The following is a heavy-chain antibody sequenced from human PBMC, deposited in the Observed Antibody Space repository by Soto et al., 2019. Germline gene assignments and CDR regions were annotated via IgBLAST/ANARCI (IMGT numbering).Heavy chain of an antibody. CDR2: ISGSGGST. Sequence: EVQLLESGGGLVQPGGSLRLSCAASGFTFSSYAMSWVRQAPGKGLEWVSAISGSGGSTYYADSVKGRFTISRDNSKNTLYMQMNSLRAEETAVYYCAKDRGAYYDSSGPNWFDRWGQGTLVTVS. CDR1: GFTFSSYA. CDR3: AKDRGAYYDSSGPNWFDR. V-gene: IGHV3-23*01. D-gene: IGHD3-22*01. J-gene: IGHJ5*02.